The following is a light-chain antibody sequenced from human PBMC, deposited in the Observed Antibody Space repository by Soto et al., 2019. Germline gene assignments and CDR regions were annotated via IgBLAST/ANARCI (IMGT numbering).Light chain of an antibody. CDR3: QKYNRAPLT. J-gene: IGKJ4*01. CDR1: QGITNY. CDR2: AAS. V-gene: IGKV1-27*01. Sequence: DIQMTQSPASLSASMGDRVTITCRASQGITNYLAWYQQKPGKVPRLLIYAASTLQSVVPSRFSGSGSGTDFTLTINGLQPEDVATYFCQKYNRAPLTFGGGTKVEIK.